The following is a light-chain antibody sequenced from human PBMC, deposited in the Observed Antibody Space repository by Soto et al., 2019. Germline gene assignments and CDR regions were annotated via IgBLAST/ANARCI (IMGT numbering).Light chain of an antibody. J-gene: IGKJ1*01. V-gene: IGKV3-15*01. Sequence: EIGMTQSPATLSLSPGDRATLSCRASQSVNTNLAWYQLKPCQAPRLLIYGAFTRSTVIPARFSGGGSGTEFTLTISRLQSEDLEVYSCQRYNNWPRTFGQGTKVEI. CDR2: GAF. CDR1: QSVNTN. CDR3: QRYNNWPRT.